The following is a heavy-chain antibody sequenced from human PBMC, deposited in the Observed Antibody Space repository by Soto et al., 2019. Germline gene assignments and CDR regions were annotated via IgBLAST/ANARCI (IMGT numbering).Heavy chain of an antibody. CDR1: GFTFSDHY. V-gene: IGHV3-72*01. CDR2: IRNKANSYTT. D-gene: IGHD1-26*01. CDR3: ARGTSRQVQEPFDS. J-gene: IGHJ4*02. Sequence: EVQLVESGGGLVQPGGSLRLSCAASGFTFSDHYMDWVRQAPGKGLEWVGRIRNKANSYTTEYAASVKGRFTISRDDSKNSLYLQMNSLKTEDTAVYYCARGTSRQVQEPFDSWGQGALVTVSS.